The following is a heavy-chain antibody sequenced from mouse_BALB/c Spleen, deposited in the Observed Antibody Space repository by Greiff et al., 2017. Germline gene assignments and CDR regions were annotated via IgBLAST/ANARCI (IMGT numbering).Heavy chain of an antibody. CDR2: INPSSGYT. V-gene: IGHV1-4*01. CDR3: AREDGYSSWFAY. J-gene: IGHJ3*01. D-gene: IGHD2-3*01. CDR1: GYTFTSYT. Sequence: QVQLKESGAELARPGASVKMSCKASGYTFTSYTMHWVKQRPGQGLEWIGYINPSSGYTNYNQKFKDKATLTADKSSSTAYMQLSSLTSEDSAVYYCAREDGYSSWFAYWGQGTLVTVSA.